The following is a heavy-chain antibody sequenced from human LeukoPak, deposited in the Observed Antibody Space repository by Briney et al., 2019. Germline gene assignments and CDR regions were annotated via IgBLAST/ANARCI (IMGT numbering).Heavy chain of an antibody. Sequence: GGSLRLSCAASGFTFSSYGMHWVRQAPGKGLEWVGFIRSKAYGGTTEYAASVKGRFTISRDDSKSIAYLQMNSLKTEDTAVYYCTRDLNSGWNPLGAFDIWGQGTMVTVSS. J-gene: IGHJ3*02. V-gene: IGHV3-49*04. CDR1: GFTFSSYG. D-gene: IGHD6-19*01. CDR3: TRDLNSGWNPLGAFDI. CDR2: IRSKAYGGTT.